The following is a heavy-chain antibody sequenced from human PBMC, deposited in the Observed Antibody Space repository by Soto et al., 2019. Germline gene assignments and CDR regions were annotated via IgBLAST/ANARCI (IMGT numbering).Heavy chain of an antibody. CDR1: GGSISSSSYY. J-gene: IGHJ4*02. V-gene: IGHV4-39*01. Sequence: QLQLQESGPGLVKHSETLSLTCTVSGGSISSSSYYWGWIRQPPGKGLEWIGSTDYSGSTYYNPSLKSRVTISVDTSKNQFSLKLSSVTAADTAVYDCASRDYVDYWGQGTLVTVSS. CDR2: TDYSGST. CDR3: ASRDYVDY.